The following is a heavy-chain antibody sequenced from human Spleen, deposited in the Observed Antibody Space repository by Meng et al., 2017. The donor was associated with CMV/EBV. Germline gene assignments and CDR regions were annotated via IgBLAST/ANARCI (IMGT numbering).Heavy chain of an antibody. Sequence: SGPTLVKPTQTLTLTCTFSGFSLNTIGLGVGWIRQPPGKALEWLALIYWNDDKRYSPSLKNRLTISKGTSNNQVVLTMANMDPVDTATYSCAHTPYDPSGYSPAFHIWGQGTMVTVSS. CDR1: GFSLNTIGLG. CDR2: IYWNDDK. V-gene: IGHV2-5*01. CDR3: AHTPYDPSGYSPAFHI. J-gene: IGHJ3*02. D-gene: IGHD3-22*01.